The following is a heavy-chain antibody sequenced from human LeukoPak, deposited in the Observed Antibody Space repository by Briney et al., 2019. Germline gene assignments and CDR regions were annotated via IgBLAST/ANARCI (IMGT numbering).Heavy chain of an antibody. V-gene: IGHV1-2*02. Sequence: GASVKVSCKASGYTFTGYYMHWVRQAPGQGLEWMGWINPNSGGTNYAQKFQGRVTMTRDTSISTAYMELSRLRSDDTAVYYCARDGHTGVRGVIRYFQHWGQGTLVTVSS. D-gene: IGHD3-10*01. CDR2: INPNSGGT. CDR3: ARDGHTGVRGVIRYFQH. CDR1: GYTFTGYY. J-gene: IGHJ1*01.